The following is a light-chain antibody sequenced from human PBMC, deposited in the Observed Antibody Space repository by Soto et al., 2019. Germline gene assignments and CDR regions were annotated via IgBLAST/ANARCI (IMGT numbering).Light chain of an antibody. CDR2: AAS. J-gene: IGKJ3*01. CDR1: QSIATY. CDR3: QQSYSSPFT. V-gene: IGKV1-39*01. Sequence: DIQMSQSPSSLSASVGDRVTITCRASQSIATYLHWYQQKPGKAPKLLIYAASSLLSGVPSRFSGSGSGTDFTLSISSLQPEDFATYSCQQSYSSPFTFGPGTKVD.